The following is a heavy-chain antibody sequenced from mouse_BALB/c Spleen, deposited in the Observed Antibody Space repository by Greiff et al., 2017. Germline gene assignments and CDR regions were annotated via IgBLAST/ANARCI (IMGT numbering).Heavy chain of an antibody. CDR1: GYTFTDYA. D-gene: IGHD1-1*01. CDR2: ISTYYGDA. V-gene: IGHV1S137*01. CDR3: ARDPCGSSPWFAY. Sequence: VQVQESGAELVRPGVSVKISCKGSGYTFTDYAMHWVKQSHAKRLEWIGVISTYYGDAGYNQKFKGKATMTVDKSSSTAYMELARLKSEDSTIYYCARDPCGSSPWFAYWGQGTLVTVSA. J-gene: IGHJ3*01.